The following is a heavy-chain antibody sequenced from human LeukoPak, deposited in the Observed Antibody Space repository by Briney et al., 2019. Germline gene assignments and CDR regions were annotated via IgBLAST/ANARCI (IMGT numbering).Heavy chain of an antibody. D-gene: IGHD2-21*01. Sequence: PGGSLRLSCAASGFTFTNYAMSWVRQAPGKGLDFVSSISNSGETTNYADSVKGRFTTSRDNSKNTLYLQMNSLRAEDTAVYYCARGLWWSKYYFDYWGQGTLVTVSS. CDR1: GFTFTNYA. V-gene: IGHV3-23*01. CDR3: ARGLWWSKYYFDY. CDR2: ISNSGETT. J-gene: IGHJ4*02.